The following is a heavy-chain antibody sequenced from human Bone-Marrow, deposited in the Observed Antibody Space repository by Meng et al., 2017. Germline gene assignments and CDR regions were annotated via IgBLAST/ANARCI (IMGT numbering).Heavy chain of an antibody. Sequence: QVQLQQGGGVLLKPSGPLSLTCAVYGGSFSGSYWSWIRQPPGKGLEWIGEINHSGSTNYNPSLKSRVTISVDTSKNQFSLKLSSVTAADTAVYYCARGSWLQLWLQDYWGQGTLVTVSS. CDR1: GGSFSGSY. CDR2: INHSGST. CDR3: ARGSWLQLWLQDY. D-gene: IGHD5-18*01. J-gene: IGHJ4*02. V-gene: IGHV4-34*01.